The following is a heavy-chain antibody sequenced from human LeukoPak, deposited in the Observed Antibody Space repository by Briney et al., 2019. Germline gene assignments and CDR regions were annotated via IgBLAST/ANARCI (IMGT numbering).Heavy chain of an antibody. CDR1: GYYFASYW. CDR2: IYPGDSDT. V-gene: IGHV5-51*01. Sequence: GESLKISCQGSGYYFASYWIGWVRQMPGKGLEWMGIIYPGDSDTTYSPSSQGQVTISVDNSINTAYLQWSSLRASDTAIYYCARRDGTYSFDYWGQGTLVTVSS. J-gene: IGHJ4*02. CDR3: ARRDGTYSFDY. D-gene: IGHD5-24*01.